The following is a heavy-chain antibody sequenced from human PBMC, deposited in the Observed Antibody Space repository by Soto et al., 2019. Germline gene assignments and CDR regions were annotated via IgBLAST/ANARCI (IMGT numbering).Heavy chain of an antibody. CDR3: ARDLIWMGGSYSVDYYGMDV. CDR1: GGSISSYY. J-gene: IGHJ6*02. CDR2: IYYSGST. D-gene: IGHD1-26*01. V-gene: IGHV4-59*01. Sequence: SETMSLTCTVSGGSISSYYWSWIRQPPGKGLEWIGYIYYSGSTNYNPSLKSRVTISVDTSKNQFSLKLSSVTAADTAVYYCARDLIWMGGSYSVDYYGMDVWGQGTTVPVS.